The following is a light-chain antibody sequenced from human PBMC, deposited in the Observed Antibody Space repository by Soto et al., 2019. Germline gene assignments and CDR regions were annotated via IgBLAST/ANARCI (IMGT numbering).Light chain of an antibody. CDR2: EVT. CDR3: SSYTGGNPSYV. CDR1: GNDVGAYNY. V-gene: IGLV2-11*01. Sequence: QSALTQPRSVSGSPGQSVTISCTGTGNDVGAYNYVSWYQQHPGRPPKLMIYEVTIRPSGVSDRFSGSKSGNTASLTVSGLQAEDEADYYCSSYTGGNPSYVFGTGTKLTVL. J-gene: IGLJ1*01.